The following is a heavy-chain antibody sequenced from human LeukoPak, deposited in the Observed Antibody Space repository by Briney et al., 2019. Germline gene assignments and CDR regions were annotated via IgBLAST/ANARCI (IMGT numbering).Heavy chain of an antibody. J-gene: IGHJ4*02. D-gene: IGHD3-10*01. Sequence: GGSLRLSCAASGFTFSRFSMNWVRQAPGKGLEWVSYISSSSDTIYYADSVKGRFTISGDNSKNTLYLQMNSLRAEDTAVYYCARGKVSGGSGSYSDYWGQGTLVTVSS. CDR1: GFTFSRFS. V-gene: IGHV3-48*01. CDR2: ISSSSDTI. CDR3: ARGKVSGGSGSYSDY.